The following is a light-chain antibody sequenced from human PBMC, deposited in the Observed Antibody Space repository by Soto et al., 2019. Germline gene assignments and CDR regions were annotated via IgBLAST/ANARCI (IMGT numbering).Light chain of an antibody. CDR1: QSVGRNY. V-gene: IGKV3-20*01. Sequence: EIVLTQSPDTLSVPPGERATLSCRASQSVGRNYLAWYQQKPGQAPRLLIHGASNRATGVPDRFSGSASGTDFTLTISRLEPEDFAVYYCQQYASSPLTFGGGTKVETK. CDR2: GAS. CDR3: QQYASSPLT. J-gene: IGKJ4*01.